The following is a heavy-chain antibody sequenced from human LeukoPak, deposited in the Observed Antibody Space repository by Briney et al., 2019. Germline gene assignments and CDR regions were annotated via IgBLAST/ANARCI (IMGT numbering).Heavy chain of an antibody. Sequence: GGSLRLSCAASGFTFSSYSMNWVRQAPGKGLEWVSSIISSSTHIYYADSVKGRFTISRDNAKNSLYLQMNSLRAEDTAVYYCAGERDGYNFGDYWGQGTLVTVSS. CDR2: IISSSTHI. V-gene: IGHV3-21*01. J-gene: IGHJ4*02. CDR3: AGERDGYNFGDY. CDR1: GFTFSSYS. D-gene: IGHD5-24*01.